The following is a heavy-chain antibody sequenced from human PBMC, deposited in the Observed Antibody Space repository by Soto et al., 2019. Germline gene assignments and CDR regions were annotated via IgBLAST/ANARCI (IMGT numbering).Heavy chain of an antibody. J-gene: IGHJ4*02. Sequence: EVQLVESGGGLVQPGGSLRLSCAASGFTFSSYDMHWVRQVTGKGLEWVSAIGAAGDTYYPDSVKGRFTISRENAKNSLYLQMNRRRSEDTAVYYCASGGWGSSRYEGGSRIDYGGQGTLCTVSS. CDR2: IGAAGDT. CDR3: ASGGWGSSRYEGGSRIDY. CDR1: GFTFSSYD. V-gene: IGHV3-13*01. D-gene: IGHD6-13*01.